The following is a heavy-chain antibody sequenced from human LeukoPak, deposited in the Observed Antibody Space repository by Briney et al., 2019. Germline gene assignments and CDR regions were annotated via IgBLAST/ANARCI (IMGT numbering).Heavy chain of an antibody. CDR3: ARDQGGGYCSSTNCYTGNDAFDI. Sequence: ASVKVSCKASGYTFTGYYMHWVRQAPGQGLEWMGWINPNSGGTNYAQKFQGRVTMTRDTSISTAYMELSRLRSDDTAVYYCARDQGGGYCSSTNCYTGNDAFDIWGQGTIVTVSS. J-gene: IGHJ3*02. D-gene: IGHD2-2*02. CDR1: GYTFTGYY. CDR2: INPNSGGT. V-gene: IGHV1-2*02.